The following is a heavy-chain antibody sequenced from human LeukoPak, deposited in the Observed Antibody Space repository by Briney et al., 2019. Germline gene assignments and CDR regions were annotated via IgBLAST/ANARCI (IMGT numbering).Heavy chain of an antibody. V-gene: IGHV3-69-1*01. Sequence: GGSLRLSCAASGFTFTDYTINWVRRAPGKGLEWVSSISTRSNIYYADSVKGRFTVCRDNAKNSVYLQTNSLRSEDTGVYYCARDRSYVGFDYWGQGTLVTVSS. D-gene: IGHD4-23*01. CDR2: ISTRSNI. CDR3: ARDRSYVGFDY. J-gene: IGHJ4*02. CDR1: GFTFTDYT.